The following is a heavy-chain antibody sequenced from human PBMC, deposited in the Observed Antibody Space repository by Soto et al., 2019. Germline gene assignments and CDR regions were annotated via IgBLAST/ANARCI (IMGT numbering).Heavy chain of an antibody. CDR1: GIPVSSNY. J-gene: IGHJ6*02. V-gene: IGHV3-53*04. CDR2: LHSGGDT. Sequence: EVQLVESGGGLVQPGGSLRLSCVASGIPVSSNYMTWVRQAPGKGLEWVSVLHSGGDTYYANSVKGRLTISRHDYTNTMFHKINSRPAAEKAAYYCARAGHYSYDPRMDVWGQGTTVTVSS. CDR3: ARAGHYSYDPRMDV. D-gene: IGHD2-21*01.